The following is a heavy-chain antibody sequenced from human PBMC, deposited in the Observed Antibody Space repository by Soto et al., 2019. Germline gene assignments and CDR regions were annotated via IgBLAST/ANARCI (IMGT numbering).Heavy chain of an antibody. CDR3: ARDGGEQQLASLYGMDV. J-gene: IGHJ6*02. CDR2: ISAYNGNT. CDR1: GYTFTSYG. V-gene: IGHV1-18*01. D-gene: IGHD6-13*01. Sequence: QVQLVQSGAEVKKPGASVKVSCKASGYTFTSYGISWVRQAPGQGLEWMGWISAYNGNTNYAQKLQGRVTMTTDTSXSTXYMELRSLRSDDTAVYYCARDGGEQQLASLYGMDVWGQGTTVTVSS.